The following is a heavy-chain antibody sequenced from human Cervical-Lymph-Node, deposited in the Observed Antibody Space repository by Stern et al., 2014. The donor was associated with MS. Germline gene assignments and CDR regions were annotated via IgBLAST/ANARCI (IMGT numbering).Heavy chain of an antibody. CDR1: RFTFSSYA. CDR3: ARDDLRNYDFSWRN. V-gene: IGHV3-30-3*01. J-gene: IGHJ4*02. CDR2: ISYDGSHE. D-gene: IGHD3-3*01. Sequence: VQLVESGGGVVQPGRSLRLSCAASRFTFSSYAMHWVRQAPGKGLEWVAVISYDGSHEYYADSVKGRFTISRDNSKNTLYLQMNSLRAEDTAVYYCARDDLRNYDFSWRNWGQGTLVTVSS.